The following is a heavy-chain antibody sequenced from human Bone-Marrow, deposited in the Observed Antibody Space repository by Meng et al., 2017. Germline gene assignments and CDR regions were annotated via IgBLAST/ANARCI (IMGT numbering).Heavy chain of an antibody. Sequence: GSLRLSCTVSDDSISSYYWSWIRQPPGKGLEWIGEINHSGSTNYNPSLKSRVTISVDTSKNQFSLKLSSVTAADTAVYYCAHAAAGNFDYWGQGTLVTVSS. J-gene: IGHJ4*02. CDR1: DDSISSYY. CDR3: AHAAAGNFDY. CDR2: INHSGST. V-gene: IGHV4-34*01. D-gene: IGHD6-13*01.